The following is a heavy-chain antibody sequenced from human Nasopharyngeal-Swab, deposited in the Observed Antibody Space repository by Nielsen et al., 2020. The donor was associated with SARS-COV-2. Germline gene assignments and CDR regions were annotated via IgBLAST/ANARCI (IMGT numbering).Heavy chain of an antibody. CDR3: ARVYRSSSPDNWYFDI. J-gene: IGHJ2*01. CDR2: IYCSGST. CDR1: GFSISSCCYY. D-gene: IGHD6-6*01. Sequence: SETLSLSCTVSGFSISSCCYYWIWIRQHPGKGLEWIGYIYCSGSTYYNPSLKSRVTISVDTSKNQFSLKLSSVTAADTAVYYCARVYRSSSPDNWYFDIWGRGTLVTVAS. V-gene: IGHV4-31*03.